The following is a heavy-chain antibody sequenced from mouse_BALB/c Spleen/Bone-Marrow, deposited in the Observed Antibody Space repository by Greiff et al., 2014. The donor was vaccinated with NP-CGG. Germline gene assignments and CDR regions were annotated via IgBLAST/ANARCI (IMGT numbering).Heavy chain of an antibody. CDR2: IYPGDGDT. Sequence: VQLQQSGAELARPGASVKLSCKASGYTFTSYWMQWVKQRPGQGLEWIGAIYPGDGDTRYTQKFNVKATLTADKSSSTAYMQLSSLASEDSAVYYCARWGNSYVMDYWGQGTSVTVSS. J-gene: IGHJ4*01. D-gene: IGHD2-1*01. CDR1: GYTFTSYW. CDR3: ARWGNSYVMDY. V-gene: IGHV1-87*01.